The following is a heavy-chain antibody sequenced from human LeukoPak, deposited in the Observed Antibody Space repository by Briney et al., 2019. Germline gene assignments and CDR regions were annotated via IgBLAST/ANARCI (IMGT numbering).Heavy chain of an antibody. J-gene: IGHJ4*02. CDR2: VFYTGDT. CDR1: GGSFSGYY. CDR3: ARHPFATPFDH. V-gene: IGHV4-59*08. Sequence: SETLSLTCAVYGGSFSGYYWSWIRQPPGKGLEWIGYVFYTGDTNYNPSLKSRVTVSLDTFKSQVSLSLTSVTAADTAVYYCARHPFATPFDHWGRGTLVTASS.